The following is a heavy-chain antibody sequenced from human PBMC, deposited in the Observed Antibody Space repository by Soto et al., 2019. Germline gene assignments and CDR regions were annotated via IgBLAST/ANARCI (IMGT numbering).Heavy chain of an antibody. V-gene: IGHV3-33*01. CDR3: ARDEEYYFRY. D-gene: IGHD3-10*01. CDR1: GFTFSNHG. J-gene: IGHJ4*02. CDR2: IWYDGSEE. Sequence: QVQLVESGGGVVQPGRSLRLSCAASGFTFSNHGMHWVRQAPGRGLEWVAVIWYDGSEENYADSVKGRFTISRDNSKHTGYLQMNSMRAEDTAVYYCARDEEYYFRYWGQGTLVTVSS.